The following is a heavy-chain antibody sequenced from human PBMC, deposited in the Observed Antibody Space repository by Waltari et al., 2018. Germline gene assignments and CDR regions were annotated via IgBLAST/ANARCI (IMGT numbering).Heavy chain of an antibody. J-gene: IGHJ4*02. D-gene: IGHD1-26*01. CDR3: AKKSRPRNSGSYYGGPYFDY. CDR1: GFTFSSYA. V-gene: IGHV3-23*03. Sequence: EVQLLESGGGLVQPGGSLRLSCAASGFTFSSYAMSWVRQAPGQGLEWVSVIYSGVSTYYADSVKGRFTISRDNSKNTLYLQMNSLRAEDTAVYYCAKKSRPRNSGSYYGGPYFDYWGQGTLVTVSS. CDR2: IYSGVST.